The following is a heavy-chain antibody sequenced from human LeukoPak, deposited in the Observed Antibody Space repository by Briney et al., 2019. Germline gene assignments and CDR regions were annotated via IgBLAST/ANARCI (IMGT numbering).Heavy chain of an antibody. V-gene: IGHV1-18*01. CDR2: ISAYNGNT. D-gene: IGHD3-9*01. CDR1: GYTLTSYG. Sequence: ASVKVSCKASGYTLTSYGISWVRQAPGQGLEWMGWISAYNGNTNYAQKLQGRVTMTTDTSTSTAYMELRSLRSDDTAVYYCAREHYDILTDYYNEWDYYGMDVWGQGTTVTVSS. J-gene: IGHJ6*02. CDR3: AREHYDILTDYYNEWDYYGMDV.